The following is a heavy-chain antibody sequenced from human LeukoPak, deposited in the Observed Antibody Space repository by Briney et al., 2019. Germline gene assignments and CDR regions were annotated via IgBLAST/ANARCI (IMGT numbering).Heavy chain of an antibody. V-gene: IGHV3-53*01. CDR3: ASSKYGSGSHNWFDP. Sequence: PGGSLRLSCAASGFTVSSNYMTWVRQAPGKGLEWVSVIHSGGGTYYADSVRGRFTISSDNSKNTLYLQMSSLRAEDTAVYYCASSKYGSGSHNWFDPWGQGTLVTVSS. D-gene: IGHD3-10*01. J-gene: IGHJ5*02. CDR1: GFTVSSNY. CDR2: IHSGGGT.